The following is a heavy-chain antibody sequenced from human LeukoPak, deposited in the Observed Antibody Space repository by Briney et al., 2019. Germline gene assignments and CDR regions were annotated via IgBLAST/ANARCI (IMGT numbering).Heavy chain of an antibody. Sequence: GGSLRLSCAASGFNFNNYWMSWVRQAPGKGLEWVANIKEDESEKDYVDSVKGRFTISRDNAKNSLYLQMNSLRAEDTAVYYCAKDSAKKYDDYWGQGTLVTVSS. CDR3: AKDSAKKYDDY. CDR1: GFNFNNYW. V-gene: IGHV3-7*03. CDR2: IKEDESEK. J-gene: IGHJ4*02. D-gene: IGHD2/OR15-2a*01.